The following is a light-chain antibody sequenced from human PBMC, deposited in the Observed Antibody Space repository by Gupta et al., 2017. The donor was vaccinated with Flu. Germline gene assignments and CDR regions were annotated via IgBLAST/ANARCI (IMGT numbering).Light chain of an antibody. J-gene: IGKJ2*01. V-gene: IGKV2-24*01. Sequence: DKVMTQAPLSSPVTLGQPASIPCRSSQSRVHSDGNTYLLGLQQRTGQPPRLLINNIANRFSGGPARCFGGGAGTKVFPHTSSVQAEDVSIDYCMHARNVQDTFGQGTXVEIK. CDR2: NIA. CDR3: MHARNVQDT. CDR1: QSRVHSDGNTY.